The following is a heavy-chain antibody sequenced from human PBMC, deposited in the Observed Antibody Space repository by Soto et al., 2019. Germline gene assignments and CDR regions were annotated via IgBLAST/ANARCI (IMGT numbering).Heavy chain of an antibody. D-gene: IGHD1-26*01. Sequence: GGSLRLSCAASGFTFSSYGMHWVRQAPGKGLEWVAVIWYDGSNKYYADSVKGRFTISRDNSKNTLYLQMNSLRAEDTAVYYCARESGSAAPYYFYYAMDVWGQGTTVTVSS. CDR1: GFTFSSYG. CDR2: IWYDGSNK. CDR3: ARESGSAAPYYFYYAMDV. V-gene: IGHV3-33*01. J-gene: IGHJ6*02.